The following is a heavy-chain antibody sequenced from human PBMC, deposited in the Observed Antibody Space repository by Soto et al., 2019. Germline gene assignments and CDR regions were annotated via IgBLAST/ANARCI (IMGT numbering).Heavy chain of an antibody. V-gene: IGHV4-4*07. CDR2: IYTSGST. CDR1: GGSISSYY. Sequence: PSETLSLTCTVSGGSISSYYWSWIRQPAGKGLEWIGRIYTSGSTNYNPSLKSRATMSVDTSKNQFSLKLSSVTAADTAVYYCARDLVSRDFWSGYYTDWFDPWGQGTLVTVSS. CDR3: ARDLVSRDFWSGYYTDWFDP. J-gene: IGHJ5*02. D-gene: IGHD3-3*01.